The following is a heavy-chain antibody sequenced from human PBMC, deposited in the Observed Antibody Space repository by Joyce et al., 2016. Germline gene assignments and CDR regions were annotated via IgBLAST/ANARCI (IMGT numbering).Heavy chain of an antibody. CDR1: GYSFADPW. Sequence: EVQLVQSGAEVKKPGESLRISCQGSGYSFADPWIHWVRHVPGKGLEWLGRIDPRDSYTNYRPSFQGHVTISVDKSINAAYLQWSSLEASDSAMYYCARPTSTAHDAFDIWGHGTLVTVSS. J-gene: IGHJ3*02. CDR3: ARPTSTAHDAFDI. V-gene: IGHV5-10-1*01. CDR2: IDPRDSYT. D-gene: IGHD5-18*01.